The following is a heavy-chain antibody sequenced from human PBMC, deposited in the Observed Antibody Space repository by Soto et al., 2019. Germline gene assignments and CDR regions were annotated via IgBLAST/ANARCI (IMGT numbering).Heavy chain of an antibody. CDR3: ARVTGSGFLEWLFDY. J-gene: IGHJ4*02. V-gene: IGHV1-2*02. Sequence: ASVKVSCKASGYTFTGYYMHWVRQAPGQGLEWMGWINPNSGGTNYAQKFQGRVTMTRDTSISTAYMELSRLRSDDSAVYYCARVTGSGFLEWLFDYWGQGTLVTVSS. CDR2: INPNSGGT. D-gene: IGHD3-3*01. CDR1: GYTFTGYY.